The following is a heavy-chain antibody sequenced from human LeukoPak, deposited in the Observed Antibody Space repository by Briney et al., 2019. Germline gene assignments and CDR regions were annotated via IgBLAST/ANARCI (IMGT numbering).Heavy chain of an antibody. CDR2: IYHSGST. J-gene: IGHJ4*02. D-gene: IGHD6-13*01. V-gene: IGHV4-30-2*01. CDR3: ARVVSLAAAGTYYFDY. CDR1: GGSISSGGYY. Sequence: SETLSLTCTVSGGSISSGGYYWSWIRQPPGKGLEWIGYIYHSGSTYYNPSLKSRVTISVDRSKNQFSLKLSSVTAADTAVYYCARVVSLAAAGTYYFDYWGQGTLVTVSS.